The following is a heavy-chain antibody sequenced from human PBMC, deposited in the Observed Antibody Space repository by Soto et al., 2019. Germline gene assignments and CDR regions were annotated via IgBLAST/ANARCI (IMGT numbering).Heavy chain of an antibody. CDR2: INIDGTTT. CDR3: ARGYSGSFT. D-gene: IGHD1-26*01. CDR1: GFTFSSYW. V-gene: IGHV3-74*01. Sequence: GGSLRLSCAASGFTFSSYWMHWVRQPPGKGLVWVSRINIDGTTTTYADSVKGRFTISRDNAKNTLYLQMNSLRAEDTAVYYCARGYSGSFTGGQGTLVTVSS. J-gene: IGHJ4*02.